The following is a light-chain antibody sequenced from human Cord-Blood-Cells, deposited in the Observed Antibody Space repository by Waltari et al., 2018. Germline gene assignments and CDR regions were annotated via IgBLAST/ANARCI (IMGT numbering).Light chain of an antibody. CDR1: SSDVGGYNY. J-gene: IGLJ2*01. CDR2: DVS. V-gene: IGLV2-14*01. Sequence: QSALTQPASVSGSPGQPIPISCTGTSSDVGGYNYVSWYQQHPGKAPKLMIYDVSNRPAGVSSRFSGSNAGNTASLTISGLQAEDEADYYCSSYTSSSTVVFGGGTKLTVL. CDR3: SSYTSSSTVV.